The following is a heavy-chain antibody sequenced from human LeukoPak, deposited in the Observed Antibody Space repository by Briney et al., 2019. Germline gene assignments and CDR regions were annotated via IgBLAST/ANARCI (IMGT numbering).Heavy chain of an antibody. CDR1: GDSVSSNSAA. V-gene: IGHV6-1*01. CDR2: TYYRSKWYN. Sequence: SQNLSLTCAISGDSVSSNSAAWNWIRQSPSRGLEWLGRTYYRSKWYNDYAVSVKSRITINPDTSKNQFSLQLNSVTPEDTAVYYCARGPWRRGGRRSAWEFDIWGQGTMVTASS. CDR3: ARGPWRRGGRRSAWEFDI. D-gene: IGHD3-16*01. J-gene: IGHJ3*02.